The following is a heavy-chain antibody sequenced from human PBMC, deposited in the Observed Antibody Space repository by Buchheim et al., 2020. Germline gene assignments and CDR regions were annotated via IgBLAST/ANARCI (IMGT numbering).Heavy chain of an antibody. Sequence: QVQLQESGPGLVKPSGTLSLTCAVSGGSISSSNWWSWVRQPPGKGLEWIGEIYHSGSTNYNPSLKSRVTIAVNKSTHQSSPKLSSVTAADTAVYYCARDLRVVVTHYYYYYGMDVWGQGTT. CDR2: IYHSGST. CDR3: ARDLRVVVTHYYYYYGMDV. CDR1: GGSISSSNW. D-gene: IGHD2-21*02. V-gene: IGHV4-4*02. J-gene: IGHJ6*02.